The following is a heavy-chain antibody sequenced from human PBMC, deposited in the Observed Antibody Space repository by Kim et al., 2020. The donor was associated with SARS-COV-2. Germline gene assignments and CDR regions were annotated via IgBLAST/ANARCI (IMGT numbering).Heavy chain of an antibody. V-gene: IGHV1-69*13. D-gene: IGHD6-19*01. CDR3: ASSSHGKWLASDAFDI. CDR1: GGTFSSYA. Sequence: SVKVSCKASGGTFSSYAISWVRQAPGQGLEWMGGIIPIFGTANYAQKFQGRVTITADESTSTAYMELSSLRSEDTAVYYCASSSHGKWLASDAFDIWGQGTMVTVSS. J-gene: IGHJ3*02. CDR2: IIPIFGTA.